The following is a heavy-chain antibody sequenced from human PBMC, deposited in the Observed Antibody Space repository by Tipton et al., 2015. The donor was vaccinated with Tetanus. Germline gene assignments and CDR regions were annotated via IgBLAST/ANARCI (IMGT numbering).Heavy chain of an antibody. D-gene: IGHD5-24*01. CDR3: ARGRDGYNPVFDI. CDR2: IYQSGIT. V-gene: IGHV4-30-2*01. CDR1: GGSISSGGYS. J-gene: IGHJ3*02. Sequence: TLSLTCAVSGGSISSGGYSWSWIRQPPGKGLEWFGYIYQSGITYHNPSLKSRVTILVDRSKNQFSLKLTSVTAADTAVYYCARGRDGYNPVFDIWGQGTMVTVSS.